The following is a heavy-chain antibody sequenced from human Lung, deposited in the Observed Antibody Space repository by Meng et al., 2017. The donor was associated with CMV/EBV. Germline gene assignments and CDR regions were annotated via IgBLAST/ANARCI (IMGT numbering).Heavy chain of an antibody. Sequence: SETLSLTCAISGDSVSSNSAAWNWIRQSPSRGLEWLGRTYYRSKWYNDYAVSVKSRITINPDTSKNQFSLKLNSVTAADTAVYYCARGSTSVTMIVVVITAASLAYDSWGQGTLVTVSS. CDR1: GDSVSSNSAA. CDR3: ARGSTSVTMIVVVITAASLAYDS. V-gene: IGHV6-1*01. CDR2: TYYRSKWYN. D-gene: IGHD3-22*01. J-gene: IGHJ4*02.